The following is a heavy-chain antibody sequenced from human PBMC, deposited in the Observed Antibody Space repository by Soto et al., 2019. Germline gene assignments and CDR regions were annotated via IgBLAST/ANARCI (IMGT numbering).Heavy chain of an antibody. Sequence: GASVKVSCKASGYTFTSYDINWVRQATGQGLEWMGWMNPNSGNTGYAQKFQGRVTMTTDTSISTAYMELRSLRSDDTAVYYCARDYVSLTIVGAQDAFDIWGQGTMVTVSS. CDR2: MNPNSGNT. D-gene: IGHD1-26*01. CDR3: ARDYVSLTIVGAQDAFDI. CDR1: GYTFTSYD. J-gene: IGHJ3*02. V-gene: IGHV1-8*01.